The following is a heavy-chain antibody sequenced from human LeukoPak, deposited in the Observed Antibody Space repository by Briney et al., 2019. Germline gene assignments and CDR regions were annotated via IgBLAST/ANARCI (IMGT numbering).Heavy chain of an antibody. Sequence: GGSLRLSCAASGFTFSDYYVSWIRQAPGKGLEWVSYISSRSSTIYYADSVKGRFTISRDNAKNSLYLQMNSLRAEDTAVYYCARDGYYYGSGSYYKVDFDYWGQGTLVTVSS. CDR1: GFTFSDYY. J-gene: IGHJ4*02. CDR2: ISSRSSTI. D-gene: IGHD3-10*01. CDR3: ARDGYYYGSGSYYKVDFDY. V-gene: IGHV3-11*04.